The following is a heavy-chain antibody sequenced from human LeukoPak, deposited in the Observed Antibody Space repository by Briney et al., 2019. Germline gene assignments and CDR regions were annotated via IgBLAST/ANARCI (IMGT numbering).Heavy chain of an antibody. CDR2: IYPGDSDT. J-gene: IGHJ4*02. Sequence: LGESLKISCNGSGYSFTSYWIGWVRQMPGKGLEWMGIIYPGDSDTRYSPSFQGQVTISADKSISTAYLQWSSLKASDTAMYYCARLIAVAGTNYFDYWGQGTLVTVSS. CDR3: ARLIAVAGTNYFDY. D-gene: IGHD6-19*01. V-gene: IGHV5-51*01. CDR1: GYSFTSYW.